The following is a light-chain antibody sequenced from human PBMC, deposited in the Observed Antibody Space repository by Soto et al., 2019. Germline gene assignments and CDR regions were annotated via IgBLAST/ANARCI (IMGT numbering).Light chain of an antibody. CDR1: QNIGSY. CDR2: GAS. CDR3: QQSYSNLRT. Sequence: DIQMTQSPSTLSASVGDRVPITCRASQNIGSYLSWYQQKPGKAPKVLIYGASRLQSGVASRFSGSGSGADFTLTITNLQPEDFATYYCQQSYSNLRTFGQGTKV. V-gene: IGKV1-39*01. J-gene: IGKJ1*01.